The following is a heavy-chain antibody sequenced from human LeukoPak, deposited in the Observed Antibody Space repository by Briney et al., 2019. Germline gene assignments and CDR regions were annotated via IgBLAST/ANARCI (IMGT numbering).Heavy chain of an antibody. V-gene: IGHV6-1*01. CDR3: ARGSSGWYTRYYYYYMDV. D-gene: IGHD6-19*01. CDR2: TYYRSKWYN. J-gene: IGHJ6*03. CDR1: GDSVSSNSAA. Sequence: SQTLSLTCAISGDSVSSNSAAWNWIRQSPSRGLEWLGRTYYRSKWYNDYAVSVKSRITINPDTSKNQFSLQLNSVTPEDTAVYYCARGSSGWYTRYYYYYMDVWGKGTTVTVSS.